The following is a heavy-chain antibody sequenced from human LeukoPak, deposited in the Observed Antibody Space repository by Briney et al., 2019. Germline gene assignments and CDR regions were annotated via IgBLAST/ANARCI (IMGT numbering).Heavy chain of an antibody. CDR2: IIPIFGIA. J-gene: IGHJ5*02. Sequence: GASAKVSCKASGGTFSSYAISWVRQAPGQGLEWMGRIIPIFGIANYAQKFQGRVTITADKSTSTAYMELSSLRSEDTAVYYCARDWAPMVRYWFDPWGQGTLVTVSS. D-gene: IGHD3-10*01. V-gene: IGHV1-69*04. CDR3: ARDWAPMVRYWFDP. CDR1: GGTFSSYA.